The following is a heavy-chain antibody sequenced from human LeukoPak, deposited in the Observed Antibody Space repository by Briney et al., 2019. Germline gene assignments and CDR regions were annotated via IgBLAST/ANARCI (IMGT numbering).Heavy chain of an antibody. CDR1: GFTFSSYA. D-gene: IGHD3-3*01. J-gene: IGHJ4*02. CDR2: ISGSGGST. Sequence: PGGSLGLSCAASGFTFSSYAMSWVRQAPGKGLEWVSAISGSGGSTYYADSVKGRFTISRDNSKNTLYLQMNSLRAEDTAVYYCAKAGGYYTWDDRDYWGQGTLVTVSS. V-gene: IGHV3-23*01. CDR3: AKAGGYYTWDDRDY.